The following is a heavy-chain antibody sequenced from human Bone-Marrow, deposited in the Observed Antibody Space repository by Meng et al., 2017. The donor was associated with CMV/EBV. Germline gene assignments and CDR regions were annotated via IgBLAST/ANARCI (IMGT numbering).Heavy chain of an antibody. J-gene: IGHJ4*02. V-gene: IGHV1-18*01. D-gene: IGHD2-2*01. CDR2: ISVYHNKA. Sequence: ASVKVSCKASGYSFINNGISWVRQAPGQGLEWMCWISVYHNKAYYAQEFQGRVTLTTDTSTSTAYMELRSLTSDDTAVYYCAKDMNIVVVPAAYDYWGQGTLVTVSS. CDR3: AKDMNIVVVPAAYDY. CDR1: GYSFINNG.